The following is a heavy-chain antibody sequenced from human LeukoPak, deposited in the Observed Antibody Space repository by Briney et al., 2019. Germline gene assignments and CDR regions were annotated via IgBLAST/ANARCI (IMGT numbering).Heavy chain of an antibody. V-gene: IGHV3-9*01. CDR1: GFTFDDYA. J-gene: IGHJ3*02. CDR2: ISWNSGSI. CDR3: ASTSRDAFDI. Sequence: GRSLRLSCAASGFTFDDYAMHWVRQAPGKGLEWVSGISWNSGSIGYADSVKGRFTISRDNAKNPLYLQMNSLRAEDTALYYCASTSRDAFDIWGQGTMVTVSS.